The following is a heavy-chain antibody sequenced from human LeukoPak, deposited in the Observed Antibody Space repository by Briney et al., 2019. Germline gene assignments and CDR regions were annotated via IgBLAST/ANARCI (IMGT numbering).Heavy chain of an antibody. Sequence: SETLSLTCTVSGGSINNYYWSWIRQSPGKGLEWIGYIYYSGITNYNPSLKSRVTISVDTSKNQFSLNLSSVTAADTAVYYCARQEIGLRSFDPWGQGTLVTVSS. V-gene: IGHV4-59*08. D-gene: IGHD3/OR15-3a*01. J-gene: IGHJ5*02. CDR3: ARQEIGLRSFDP. CDR1: GGSINNYY. CDR2: IYYSGIT.